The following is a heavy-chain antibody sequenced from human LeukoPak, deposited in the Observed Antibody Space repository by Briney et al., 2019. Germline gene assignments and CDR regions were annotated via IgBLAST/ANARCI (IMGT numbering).Heavy chain of an antibody. Sequence: PVASVKVSCKASGGTFSSYAISWVRQAPGQGVEWMGGIIPILGIANYTQKFQGRVTITADKSTSTAYMQLSSLRSEDTAVYYCARGAAGRGYNWFDPWGQGTLVTVSS. J-gene: IGHJ5*02. CDR2: IIPILGIA. V-gene: IGHV1-69*10. CDR1: GGTFSSYA. CDR3: ARGAAGRGYNWFDP. D-gene: IGHD6-13*01.